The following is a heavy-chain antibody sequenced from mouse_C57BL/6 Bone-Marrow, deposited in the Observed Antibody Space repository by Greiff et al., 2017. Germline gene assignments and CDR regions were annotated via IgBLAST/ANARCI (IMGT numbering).Heavy chain of an antibody. V-gene: IGHV3-6*01. D-gene: IGHD1-1*01. Sequence: EVKLQESGPGLVKPSQSLSLTCSVTGYSITSGYYWNWIRQFPGNKLEWMGYISYDGSNNYNPSLKNRISITRDTSKNQFFLKLNSVTTEDTATYSCARVPIYYYGSSYAGYAMDYWGQGTSVTVSS. CDR3: ARVPIYYYGSSYAGYAMDY. CDR2: ISYDGSN. CDR1: GYSITSGYY. J-gene: IGHJ4*01.